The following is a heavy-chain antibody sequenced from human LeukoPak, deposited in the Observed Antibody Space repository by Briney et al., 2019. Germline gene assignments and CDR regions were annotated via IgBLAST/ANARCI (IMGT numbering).Heavy chain of an antibody. V-gene: IGHV3-30*03. J-gene: IGHJ4*02. CDR3: ARDRRWLQYSDY. CDR2: ISYDGSNK. Sequence: GGSLRLSCAASGFTFSTYNMNWVRQAPGKGLEWVAVISYDGSNKYYADSVKGRFTISRDNSKNTLYLEMNSLRPEDTAVYYCARDRRWLQYSDYWGQGTLVTVSS. CDR1: GFTFSTYN. D-gene: IGHD5-24*01.